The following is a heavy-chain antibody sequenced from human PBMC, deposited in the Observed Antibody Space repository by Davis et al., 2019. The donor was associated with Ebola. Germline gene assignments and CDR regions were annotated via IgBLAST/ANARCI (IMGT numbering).Heavy chain of an antibody. Sequence: GESLKISCAASGFTFSSYAMHWVRQAPGKGLEWVAVISYDGSNKYYADSVKGRFTISRDNSKNTLYLQMNSLRAEDTAVYYCASRGVWKSGSSPNHAFDIWGQGTMVTVSS. J-gene: IGHJ3*02. D-gene: IGHD3-3*01. V-gene: IGHV3-30-3*01. CDR2: ISYDGSNK. CDR3: ASRGVWKSGSSPNHAFDI. CDR1: GFTFSSYA.